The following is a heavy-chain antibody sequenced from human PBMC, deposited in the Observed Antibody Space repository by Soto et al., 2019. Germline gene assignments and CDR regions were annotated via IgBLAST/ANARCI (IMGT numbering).Heavy chain of an antibody. D-gene: IGHD1-1*01. V-gene: IGHV3-33*01. CDR3: ARSNTGDSDY. CDR2: IWYHGNSM. CDR1: GFTFSSYG. Sequence: GGSLRLSCAASGFTFSSYGMHWVRQAPGKGLEWVAVIWYHGNSMYYADSVKGRFTISRDNSKNTLYLQMNNLRAEDTAVYYCARSNTGDSDYWGQGTLVTVSS. J-gene: IGHJ4*02.